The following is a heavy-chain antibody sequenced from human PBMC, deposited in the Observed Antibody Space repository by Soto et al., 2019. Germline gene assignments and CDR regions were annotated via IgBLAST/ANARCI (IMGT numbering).Heavy chain of an antibody. CDR2: IIPIFGTA. CDR3: ARVRTMVRGVIRYYFDY. D-gene: IGHD3-10*01. CDR1: GGTFSSYA. J-gene: IGHJ4*02. V-gene: IGHV1-69*13. Sequence: ASVKVSCKASGGTFSSYAISWVRQAPGQGLEWMGGIIPIFGTANYAQKFQGRVTITADESTSTAYMELSSVTAADTAVYYCARVRTMVRGVIRYYFDYWGQGTLVTVSS.